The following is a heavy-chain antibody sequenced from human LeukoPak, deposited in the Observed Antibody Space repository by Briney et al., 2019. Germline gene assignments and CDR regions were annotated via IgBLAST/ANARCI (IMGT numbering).Heavy chain of an antibody. CDR3: ARSLRTDWFFDL. V-gene: IGHV3-7*01. Sequence: GGSLRLSCAASGFMFSGTWMSWVRQAPGKGLERVANINEHGSETYYADSVKGRLTISRDNAKNSVYLQMNSLRVEDTAVYYCARSLRTDWFFDLWGRGTLVTVSS. D-gene: IGHD5/OR15-5a*01. CDR1: GFMFSGTW. J-gene: IGHJ2*01. CDR2: INEHGSET.